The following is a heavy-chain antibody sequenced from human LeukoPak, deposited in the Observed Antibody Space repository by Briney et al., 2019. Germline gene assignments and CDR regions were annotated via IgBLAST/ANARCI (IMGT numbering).Heavy chain of an antibody. CDR1: GFTFSSYW. J-gene: IGHJ3*02. Sequence: SGGSLRLSCAASGFTFSSYWMTWARQAPGKGLEWVANLNQYGNDKYYADSVRGRFTISRDNARDSLYLQMNSLRAEDTAVYYCARRRFVGSWHDAFDIWGQGTMVTVSS. CDR2: LNQYGNDK. D-gene: IGHD6-13*01. CDR3: ARRRFVGSWHDAFDI. V-gene: IGHV3-7*01.